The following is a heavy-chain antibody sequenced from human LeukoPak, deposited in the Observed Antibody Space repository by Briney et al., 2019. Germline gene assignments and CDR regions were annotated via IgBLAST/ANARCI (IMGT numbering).Heavy chain of an antibody. V-gene: IGHV3-30-3*01. D-gene: IGHD5-18*01. J-gene: IGHJ4*02. CDR2: ISYDGSNK. CDR3: ARDFSSAMVTLPFDY. CDR1: GFTFSNYA. Sequence: GGPLRLSCAASGFTFSNYAIHWVRQAPGKGLEWVAVISYDGSNKYYADSVKGRFTISRDNSKNTLYLQMNSLRAEDTAVYYCARDFSSAMVTLPFDYWGQGTLVTVSS.